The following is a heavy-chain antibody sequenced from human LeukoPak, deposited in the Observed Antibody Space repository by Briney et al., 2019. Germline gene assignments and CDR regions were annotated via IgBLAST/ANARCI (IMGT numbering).Heavy chain of an antibody. CDR1: GFTFSSYW. D-gene: IGHD6-19*01. Sequence: GGSLRLSCAASGFTFSSYWMHWVRQAPGKGPEYVSAISTNGGNTYYSKSVKGRFTISRDNSKNMLYLQMGSLRAEDMAVYYCARRVPAAVAGTGPFDIWGQGTMVTVSS. CDR3: ARRVPAAVAGTGPFDI. CDR2: ISTNGGNT. J-gene: IGHJ3*02. V-gene: IGHV3-64*01.